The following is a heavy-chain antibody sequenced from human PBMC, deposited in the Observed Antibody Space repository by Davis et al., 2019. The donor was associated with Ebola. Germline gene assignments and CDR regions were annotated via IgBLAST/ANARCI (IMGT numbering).Heavy chain of an antibody. D-gene: IGHD1-26*01. J-gene: IGHJ3*02. V-gene: IGHV1-18*04. CDR2: INPHNGNT. CDR1: GYTFTSYG. CDR3: ARKWELLLHAFDI. Sequence: AASVKVSCKASGYTFTSYGITWVRQAPGQGLEWMGWINPHNGNTNYAQNVQGRVTMTTDTSTSTAYMELRSLRSDDTAVYYCARKWELLLHAFDIWGQGTMVTVSS.